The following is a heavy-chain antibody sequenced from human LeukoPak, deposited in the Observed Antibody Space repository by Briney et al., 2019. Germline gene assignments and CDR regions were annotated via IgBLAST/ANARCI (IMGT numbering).Heavy chain of an antibody. CDR1: GFTFSDYH. CDR2: ISGSSIYT. J-gene: IGHJ4*02. CDR3: VRDMSGYYFDY. D-gene: IGHD3-3*01. V-gene: IGHV3-11*05. Sequence: PGGSLRLSCAASGFTFSDYHMTWIRQAPGEGLEWVSYISGSSIYTRYADSVKGRFTISRDNAKNSLYLQMNSLRAEDTALYYCVRDMSGYYFDYWGQGTLVTVSS.